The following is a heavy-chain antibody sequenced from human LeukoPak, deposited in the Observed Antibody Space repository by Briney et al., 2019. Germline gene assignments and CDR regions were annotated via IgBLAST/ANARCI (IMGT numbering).Heavy chain of an antibody. CDR3: ARDFSAAFDI. Sequence: SETLSLTCTVSGDSISSYYWSWIRQPPGKGLEWIGYIYDSGTTNYNPSLKSRVTISVDTATNQFSLKLRSATAADTAAYYCARDFSAAFDIWGQGTMVTVSS. CDR2: IYDSGTT. J-gene: IGHJ3*02. V-gene: IGHV4-59*01. D-gene: IGHD2/OR15-2a*01. CDR1: GDSISSYY.